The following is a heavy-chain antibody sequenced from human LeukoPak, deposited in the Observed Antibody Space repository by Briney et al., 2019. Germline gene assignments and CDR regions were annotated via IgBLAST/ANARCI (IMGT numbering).Heavy chain of an antibody. CDR3: AREAAAAGRHYYYYMDV. J-gene: IGHJ6*03. V-gene: IGHV1/OR15-1*04. CDR1: GYIFTDYY. CDR2: INPNSGGT. Sequence: ASVKVSCKASGYIFTDYYMHWVRQAPGQELGWMGRINPNSGGTNYAQKFQGRVTMTRDTSISTAYMELSSLRSEDTAVYYCAREAAAAGRHYYYYMDVWGKGTTVTVSS. D-gene: IGHD6-13*01.